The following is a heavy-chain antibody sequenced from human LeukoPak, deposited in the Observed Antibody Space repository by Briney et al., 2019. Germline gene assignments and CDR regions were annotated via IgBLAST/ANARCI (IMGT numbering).Heavy chain of an antibody. CDR1: GGSISSSSYY. Sequence: SETLSLTCTVSGGSISSSSYYWGWIRQPPGKGLEWIGSIYYSGSTHYNPSLKSRVTISVDTSKNQFSLKLSSVTAADTAVYYCARDKEGGPGDYWGQGTLVTVSS. J-gene: IGHJ4*02. CDR2: IYYSGST. V-gene: IGHV4-39*07. D-gene: IGHD1-26*01. CDR3: ARDKEGGPGDY.